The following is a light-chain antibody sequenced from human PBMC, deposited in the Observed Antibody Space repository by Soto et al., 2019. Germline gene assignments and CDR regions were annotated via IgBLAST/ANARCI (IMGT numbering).Light chain of an antibody. J-gene: IGKJ1*01. CDR2: GAS. Sequence: EIVLTQSPGTLSLSPGERATLSCRASQSVSSSYLALYQQKPGQAPRPLIYGASSRAIGIPDRFSGSGSGTDFTLTISSLEPEDFAVYYCQQYGSSPWTFGQGTKVEIK. V-gene: IGKV3-20*01. CDR1: QSVSSSY. CDR3: QQYGSSPWT.